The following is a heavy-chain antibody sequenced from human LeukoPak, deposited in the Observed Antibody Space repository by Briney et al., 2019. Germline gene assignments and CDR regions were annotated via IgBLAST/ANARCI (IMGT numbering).Heavy chain of an antibody. CDR3: AALDNYYDSSGYYLGDYYFDY. V-gene: IGHV4-38-2*01. CDR1: GYSISSGYY. D-gene: IGHD3-22*01. Sequence: SETLSLTCAVSGYSISSGYYWGWIRQPPGKGLEWIGSIYHSGSTYYNPSLKSRVPISVDTSKNQFSLKLSSVTAADTAVYYCAALDNYYDSSGYYLGDYYFDYWGQGTLVTVSS. CDR2: IYHSGST. J-gene: IGHJ4*02.